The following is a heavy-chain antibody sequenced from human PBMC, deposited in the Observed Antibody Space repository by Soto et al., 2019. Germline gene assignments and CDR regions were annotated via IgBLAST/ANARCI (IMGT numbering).Heavy chain of an antibody. J-gene: IGHJ6*02. CDR2: IWYDGRNK. Sequence: QVQLVESGGGVVQPGRSLRLSCAASGFTFSNYGMHWVRQAPGKGLEWVAVIWYDGRNKYYADSVKGRFTISRYNSKNTLYLQMNSLRAEDTAVYYCASARGCIITTCYRYYYAMDVWGQGTTVTVSS. CDR3: ASARGCIITTCYRYYYAMDV. CDR1: GFTFSNYG. D-gene: IGHD2-2*01. V-gene: IGHV3-33*01.